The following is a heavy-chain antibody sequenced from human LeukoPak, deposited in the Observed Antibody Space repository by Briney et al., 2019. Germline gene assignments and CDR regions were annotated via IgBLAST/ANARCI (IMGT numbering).Heavy chain of an antibody. CDR1: GGSISGYD. D-gene: IGHD6-6*01. J-gene: IGHJ6*03. CDR2: IDYSGSA. V-gene: IGHV4-59*01. CDR3: ARDLVGYYHYYMDV. Sequence: NPSETLSLTCTVSGGSISGYDWTWIRQPPGKGLEWIGYIDYSGSANYNPSLKSRVTISIDTSKNQFSLKLNSVTAADTAVYYCARDLVGYYHYYMDVWGKGTTVTVSS.